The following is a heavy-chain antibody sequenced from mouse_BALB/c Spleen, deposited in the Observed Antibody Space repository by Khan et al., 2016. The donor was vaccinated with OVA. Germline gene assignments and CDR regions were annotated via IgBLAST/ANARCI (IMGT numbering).Heavy chain of an antibody. V-gene: IGHV2-6-1*01. D-gene: IGHD2-14*01. Sequence: VELVESGPGLVAPSQSLSITCTISGFSLTSYGVHWVRQPPGKGLEWLVVIWSDGSTTYNSALKSRLSITKDNSKSQVFLKMNSLQMDDTAMYYCARHDRYFYAMDYWGQGTSVTVSS. J-gene: IGHJ4*01. CDR1: GFSLTSYG. CDR3: ARHDRYFYAMDY. CDR2: IWSDGST.